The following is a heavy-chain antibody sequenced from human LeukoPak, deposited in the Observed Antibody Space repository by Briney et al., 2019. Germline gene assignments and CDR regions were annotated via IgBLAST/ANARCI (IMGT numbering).Heavy chain of an antibody. CDR2: FDPEDGET. J-gene: IGHJ3*02. CDR1: GYTLTELS. D-gene: IGHD3-22*01. V-gene: IGHV1-24*01. Sequence: ASVKVSCKVSGYTLTELSMHWVRQAPGKGLEWMGGFDPEDGETIYAQKFQGRVTMTEDTSTDTAYMEPSSLRSEDTAVYYCATGDPPYYYDSSGSDAFDIWGQGTMVTVSS. CDR3: ATGDPPYYYDSSGSDAFDI.